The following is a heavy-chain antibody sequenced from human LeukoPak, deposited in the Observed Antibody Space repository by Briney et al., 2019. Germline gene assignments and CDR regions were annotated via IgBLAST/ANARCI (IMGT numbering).Heavy chain of an antibody. Sequence: PGGSLRLSCAASGFNFSNYGMTWVRQAPGKGLEWVAVISYDGSNKYYADSVKGRFTISRDNSKNTLYLQMNSLRAEDTAVYYCARDFSGYDFYANRYFDYWGQGTLVTVSS. CDR2: ISYDGSNK. J-gene: IGHJ4*02. CDR1: GFNFSNYG. CDR3: ARDFSGYDFYANRYFDY. D-gene: IGHD5-12*01. V-gene: IGHV3-30*03.